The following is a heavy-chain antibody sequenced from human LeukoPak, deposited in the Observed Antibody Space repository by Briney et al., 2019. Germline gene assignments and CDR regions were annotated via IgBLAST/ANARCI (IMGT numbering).Heavy chain of an antibody. D-gene: IGHD3-3*01. Sequence: GGSLRLSCAASGFTFSSYWMSWVRQAPGKGLEWVANIKQDGSEKYYVDSVKGRFTISRDNAKNSLYLQMNSLRAEDTAVYYCARDTTPIGDFWSGYYATTIDYWGQGTLVTVSS. CDR3: ARDTTPIGDFWSGYYATTIDY. CDR1: GFTFSSYW. V-gene: IGHV3-7*01. CDR2: IKQDGSEK. J-gene: IGHJ4*02.